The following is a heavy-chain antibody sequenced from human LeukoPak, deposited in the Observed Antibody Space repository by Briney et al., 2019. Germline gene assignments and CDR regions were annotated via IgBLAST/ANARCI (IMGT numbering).Heavy chain of an antibody. CDR3: ARDGDGAFDI. V-gene: IGHV3-53*01. CDR2: IYSGGST. J-gene: IGHJ3*02. D-gene: IGHD7-27*01. CDR1: GFTVSSNY. Sequence: GGSLRFSCAASGFTVSSNYMSWVRQAPGKGLEWFSVIYSGGSTYYADSVKGRFTISRDNSKNTRYLQMNSLRGEDTAVYYCARDGDGAFDIWGQGTMVTVSS.